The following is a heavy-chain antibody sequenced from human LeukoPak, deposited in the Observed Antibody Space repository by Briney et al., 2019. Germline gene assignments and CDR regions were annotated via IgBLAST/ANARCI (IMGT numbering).Heavy chain of an antibody. CDR1: GFTFDNFA. CDR3: ARDLYYYDSSVTYAFDI. Sequence: GGSLRLSCAASGFTFDNFAMHWVRQAPGKGLEWVSLISWDGGSTHYADSVKGRFTISRDNAKNSLYLQMNSLRAEDTAVYYCARDLYYYDSSVTYAFDIWGQGTMVTVSS. J-gene: IGHJ3*02. V-gene: IGHV3-43D*03. CDR2: ISWDGGST. D-gene: IGHD3-22*01.